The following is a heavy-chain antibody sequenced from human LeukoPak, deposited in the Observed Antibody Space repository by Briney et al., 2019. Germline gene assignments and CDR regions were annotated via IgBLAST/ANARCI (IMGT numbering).Heavy chain of an antibody. CDR2: IWYDGSNK. V-gene: IGHV3-33*01. CDR3: TRPIDGDYFYFEY. CDR1: GMTFSSYG. D-gene: IGHD4-17*01. J-gene: IGHJ4*02. Sequence: PGRSLRLSCAASGMTFSSYGMHWVRQAPGKGLEWVSLIWYDGSNKYYGDSVKGRFTISRDNSKNMLYLQMNSLRAEDTAVYYCTRPIDGDYFYFEYWGQGTLVTVSS.